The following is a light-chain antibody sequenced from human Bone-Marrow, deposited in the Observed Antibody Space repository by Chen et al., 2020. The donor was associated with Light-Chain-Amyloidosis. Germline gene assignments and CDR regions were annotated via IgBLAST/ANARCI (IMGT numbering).Light chain of an antibody. CDR1: SSDVGGDNH. Sequence: QSALTQPASVSGSPGQSITISCTGTSSDVGGDNHVSWYQQHPDKAPKLMIYEVTNRPSWVPDHFSGSKSYNTASLTISGLQTEDEADYFCSSYTITNTLVFGSGTRVTVL. CDR2: EVT. CDR3: SSYTITNTLV. V-gene: IGLV2-14*01. J-gene: IGLJ1*01.